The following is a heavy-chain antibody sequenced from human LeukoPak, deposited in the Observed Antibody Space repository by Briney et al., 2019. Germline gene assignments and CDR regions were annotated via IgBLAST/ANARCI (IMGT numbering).Heavy chain of an antibody. CDR3: AELGITMIGGV. J-gene: IGHJ6*04. V-gene: IGHV3-23*01. D-gene: IGHD3-10*02. CDR1: GFTFSSYA. Sequence: PGGSLRLSCAASGFTFSSYAMSWVRQAPGKRLEWVSAISGSGDITYYADSVKGRFTISRDNAKNSLYLQMNSLRAEDTAVYYCAELGITMIGGVWGKGTTVTISS. CDR2: ISGSGDIT.